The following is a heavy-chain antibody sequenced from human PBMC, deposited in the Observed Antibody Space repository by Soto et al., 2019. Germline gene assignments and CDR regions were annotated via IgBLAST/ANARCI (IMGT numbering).Heavy chain of an antibody. Sequence: SDTLSLTCTFSGDSISSSKYYWGWIRQPPGKGLEWIGSISYSGSPYYNSSLKSRVTITKDTSKSQVVLTLTSMDPVDTATYFCVRRYDPHYFDYWGQGTLVTVSS. V-gene: IGHV4-39*06. CDR1: GDSISSSKYY. CDR3: VRRYDPHYFDY. D-gene: IGHD3-3*01. CDR2: ISYSGSP. J-gene: IGHJ4*02.